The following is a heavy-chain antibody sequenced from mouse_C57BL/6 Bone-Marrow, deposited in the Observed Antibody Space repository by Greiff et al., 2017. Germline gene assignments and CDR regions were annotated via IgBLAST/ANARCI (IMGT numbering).Heavy chain of an antibody. D-gene: IGHD2-4*01. CDR2: IDPEDGET. Sequence: DVKLQESGAELVKPGASVKLSCTASGFNIKDYYMHWVKQRTEQGLEWIGRIDPEDGETKYAPKFQGKATITADTSSNTAYLQLSSLTSEDTAVYYCVLIYYDYDAVGDYWGQGTTLTVSS. V-gene: IGHV14-2*01. CDR3: VLIYYDYDAVGDY. J-gene: IGHJ2*01. CDR1: GFNIKDYY.